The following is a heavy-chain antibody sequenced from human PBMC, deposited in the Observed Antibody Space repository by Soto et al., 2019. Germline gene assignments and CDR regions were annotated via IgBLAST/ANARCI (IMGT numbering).Heavy chain of an antibody. D-gene: IGHD5-18*01. V-gene: IGHV1-69*15. Sequence: QVQLVQSGAEVRKPGSSVQVSCKGSGGTFYTYTFSWVRQAPGQGLEWMGSITPIYPTTNYAEKFQGRLTVTADGSTNTAYMELNSLTSEDTAVYYCARIPRYSFPTSDDLDSWGQGTLVTVSS. CDR1: GGTFYTYT. CDR2: ITPIYPTT. CDR3: ARIPRYSFPTSDDLDS. J-gene: IGHJ4*02.